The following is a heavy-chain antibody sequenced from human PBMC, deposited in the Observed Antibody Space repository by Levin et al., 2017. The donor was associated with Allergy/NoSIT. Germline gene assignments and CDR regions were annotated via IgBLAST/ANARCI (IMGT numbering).Heavy chain of an antibody. Sequence: SGPTLVKPTQTLTLTCTFSGFSLTTSGVVVGWIRQPPGKALEWLAVIHWNDDKYYSPSLNSRLTIIKDTSKNQVVLIVTNMDLVDTATYYCARRLQNKDFDFWGQGTLVTVSS. V-gene: IGHV2-5*01. CDR2: IHWNDDK. J-gene: IGHJ4*02. CDR1: GFSLTTSGVV. CDR3: ARRLQNKDFDF. D-gene: IGHD1/OR15-1a*01.